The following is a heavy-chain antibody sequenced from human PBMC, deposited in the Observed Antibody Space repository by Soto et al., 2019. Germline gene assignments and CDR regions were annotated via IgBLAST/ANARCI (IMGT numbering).Heavy chain of an antibody. J-gene: IGHJ4*02. CDR2: ISYDGSNK. V-gene: IGHV3-30-3*01. CDR3: ARDPRRWLQLGLDY. Sequence: QVQLVESGGGVVQPGRSLRLSCAASGFTFSSYAMHWVRKAPGKGLEWVAVISYDGSNKYYADSVTGRFTISRDNSKNTLYLQMNSLRAEDTAVYYGARDPRRWLQLGLDYWVQGTLVTVSS. D-gene: IGHD5-12*01. CDR1: GFTFSSYA.